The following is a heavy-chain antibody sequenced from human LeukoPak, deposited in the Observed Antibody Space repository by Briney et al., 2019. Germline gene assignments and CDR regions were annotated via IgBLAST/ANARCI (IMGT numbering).Heavy chain of an antibody. J-gene: IGHJ5*02. Sequence: GGSLRLSCAASGFTFSSYSMNWVRQAPGKGLEWVSSISSSSSYIYYADSVKGRFTISRDNAKNSLYLQMNSLRDEDTAVYYCAREKCSGGSCYGGDNWFDPWGQGTLVTVSS. V-gene: IGHV3-21*01. D-gene: IGHD2-15*01. CDR3: AREKCSGGSCYGGDNWFDP. CDR2: ISSSSSYI. CDR1: GFTFSSYS.